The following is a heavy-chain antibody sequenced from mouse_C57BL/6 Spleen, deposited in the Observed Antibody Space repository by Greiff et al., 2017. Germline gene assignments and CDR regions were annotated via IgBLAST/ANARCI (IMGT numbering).Heavy chain of an antibody. CDR2: IYPGAGDT. D-gene: IGHD2-3*01. Sequence: VQLQQSGPELVKPGASVKISCKASGYAFSSSWLNWVKQRPGKGLEWIGRIYPGAGDTNYNGKFKGKATLTADKSSSTAYMQLSSLTSEDSAVYFCARTRDGYLYWGQGTTLTVAS. CDR3: ARTRDGYLY. J-gene: IGHJ2*01. V-gene: IGHV1-82*01. CDR1: GYAFSSSW.